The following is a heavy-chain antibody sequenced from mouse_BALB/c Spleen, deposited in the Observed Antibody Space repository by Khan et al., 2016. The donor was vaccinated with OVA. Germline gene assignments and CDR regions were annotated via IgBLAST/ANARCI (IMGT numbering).Heavy chain of an antibody. V-gene: IGHV5-6*01. CDR1: GFTFSTYG. J-gene: IGHJ3*01. CDR3: TRLAYYYDSEGFAY. D-gene: IGHD1-1*01. CDR2: VSTGGSYS. Sequence: EVELVESGGDLVKPGGSLKLSCAASGFTFSTYGMSWVRQTPDKRLVWVATVSTGGSYSYYPDRVKGRFTISRDNAKNTLYLQMSGLKSEDTAMFYCTRLAYYYDSEGFAYWGQGTLVTVSA.